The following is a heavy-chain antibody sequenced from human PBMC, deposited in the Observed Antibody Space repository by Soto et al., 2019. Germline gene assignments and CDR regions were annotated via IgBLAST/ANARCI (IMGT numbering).Heavy chain of an antibody. CDR3: AREVSYCGGDCYSSYFDY. CDR2: INPNSGGT. J-gene: IGHJ4*02. Sequence: ASVKVSCKASGYTFTGYYMHWVRQAPGQGLEWMGWINPNSGGTNYAQKFQGWVTMTRDTSISTAYMELSRLRSDDTAVYYCAREVSYCGGDCYSSYFDYWGQGTPVTVSS. D-gene: IGHD2-21*02. V-gene: IGHV1-2*04. CDR1: GYTFTGYY.